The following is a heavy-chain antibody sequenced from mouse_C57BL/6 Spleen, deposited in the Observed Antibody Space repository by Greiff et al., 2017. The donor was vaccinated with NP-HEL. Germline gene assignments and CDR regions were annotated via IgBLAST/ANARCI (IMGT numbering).Heavy chain of an antibody. D-gene: IGHD2-4*01. V-gene: IGHV1-76*01. CDR3: ARGDYEYYFDY. CDR2: IYPGSGNT. J-gene: IGHJ2*01. CDR1: GYTFTDYY. Sequence: QVHVKQSGAELVRPGASVKLSCKASGYTFTDYYINWVKQRPGQGLEWIARIYPGSGNTYYNEKFKGKATLTAEKSSSTAYMQLSSLTSEDSAVYFGARGDYEYYFDYWGQGTTLTVSS.